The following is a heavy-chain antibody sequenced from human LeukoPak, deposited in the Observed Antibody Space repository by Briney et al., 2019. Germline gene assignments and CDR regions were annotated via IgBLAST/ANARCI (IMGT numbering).Heavy chain of an antibody. Sequence: GGSLRLSCAASGFTFSSYWMSWVRQAPGKGLEWVANIKQDGSEKYYVDSVRGRFTISRDNAKNSLYLQMNSLRAEDTAVYYCAREIPGGYFDYWGQGTLVTVSS. CDR3: AREIPGGYFDY. D-gene: IGHD3-10*01. CDR2: IKQDGSEK. V-gene: IGHV3-7*01. CDR1: GFTFSSYW. J-gene: IGHJ4*02.